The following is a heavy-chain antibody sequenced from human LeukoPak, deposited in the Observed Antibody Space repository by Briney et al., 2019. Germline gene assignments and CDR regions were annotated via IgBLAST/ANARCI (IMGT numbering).Heavy chain of an antibody. Sequence: ASVKVSCKASGYTFTSYDINWVRQATGQGLEWMGWMNPNSGNTGYAQKFQGRVTITRNTSISTAYMELSSLRSEDTAVYYCARGRDCSGGSCYYYYYYMDVWGKGTTVTVSS. CDR3: ARGRDCSGGSCYYYYYYMDV. J-gene: IGHJ6*03. CDR2: MNPNSGNT. CDR1: GYTFTSYD. V-gene: IGHV1-8*01. D-gene: IGHD2-15*01.